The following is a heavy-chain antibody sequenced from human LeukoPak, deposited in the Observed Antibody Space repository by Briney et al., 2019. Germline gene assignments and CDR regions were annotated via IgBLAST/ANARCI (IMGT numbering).Heavy chain of an antibody. Sequence: GGSLRLSCAASGVTFSNYAMAWVRQAPGTGLEWVSSIGGGGGDISYADSVKGRFTISRDNSKNTLYLQMISLRAEDTAVYYCAIKLPGSFPFDQWGQGTLVTVSS. CDR2: IGGGGGDI. J-gene: IGHJ4*02. D-gene: IGHD1-7*01. CDR1: GVTFSNYA. V-gene: IGHV3-23*01. CDR3: AIKLPGSFPFDQ.